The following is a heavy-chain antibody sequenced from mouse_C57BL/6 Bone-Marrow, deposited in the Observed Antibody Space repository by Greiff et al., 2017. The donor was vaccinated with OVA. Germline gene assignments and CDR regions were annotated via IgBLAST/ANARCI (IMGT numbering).Heavy chain of an antibody. CDR2: IYPGSGST. Sequence: VQLQQPGAELVKPGASVKMSCKASGYTFTRYWITWVKQRPGQGLEWIGDIYPGSGSTNYNEKFKSKATLTVDTSSSTAYMQLSSLTSEDSAVYYCARSIFHNYGSSYGWYFDVWGTGTTVTVSS. J-gene: IGHJ1*03. CDR3: ARSIFHNYGSSYGWYFDV. CDR1: GYTFTRYW. V-gene: IGHV1-55*01. D-gene: IGHD1-1*01.